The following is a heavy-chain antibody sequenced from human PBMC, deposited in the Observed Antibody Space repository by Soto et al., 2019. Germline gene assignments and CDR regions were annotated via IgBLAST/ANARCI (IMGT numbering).Heavy chain of an antibody. CDR2: IIPILGIA. CDR3: AREGPYCSGGSCQVGWFDP. V-gene: IGHV1-69*04. J-gene: IGHJ5*02. CDR1: GGTFSSYT. D-gene: IGHD2-15*01. Sequence: ASVKVSCKASGGTFSSYTISWVRQAPGQGLEWMGRIIPILGIANYAQKFQGRVTITADKSTSTAYMELSSLRSEDTAVYYCAREGPYCSGGSCQVGWFDPWGQGTLVTVSS.